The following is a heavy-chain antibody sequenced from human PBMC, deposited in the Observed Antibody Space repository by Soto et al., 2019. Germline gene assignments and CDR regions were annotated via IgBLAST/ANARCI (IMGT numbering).Heavy chain of an antibody. D-gene: IGHD2-15*01. V-gene: IGHV3-23*01. Sequence: GGSLRLSCAASGFTFSSYVMSWVRQAPGKGLEWVSGISGSGDSTYYADSVKGRFTISRDNSKNTLYLQMNSLRAEDTALYYCAKDIYPTPPYCSGGSCYSGWFDPWGQGTLVTVSS. CDR2: ISGSGDST. J-gene: IGHJ5*02. CDR1: GFTFSSYV. CDR3: AKDIYPTPPYCSGGSCYSGWFDP.